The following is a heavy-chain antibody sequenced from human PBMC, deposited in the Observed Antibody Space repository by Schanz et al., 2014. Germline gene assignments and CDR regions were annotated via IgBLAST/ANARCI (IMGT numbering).Heavy chain of an antibody. CDR1: GFTFDDYA. V-gene: IGHV3-9*01. CDR3: VKRGYTHWYLDD. J-gene: IGHJ4*02. D-gene: IGHD6-13*01. Sequence: EVQLVESGGGLVQPGRSLRLSCAASGFTFDDYAMHWVRQAPGKGLEWVSGISWNSGSIGYADSVKGRFTISRDNAKNSLYLQMNSLRVEDAAVFYCVKRGYTHWYLDDWGQGILVTVSS. CDR2: ISWNSGSI.